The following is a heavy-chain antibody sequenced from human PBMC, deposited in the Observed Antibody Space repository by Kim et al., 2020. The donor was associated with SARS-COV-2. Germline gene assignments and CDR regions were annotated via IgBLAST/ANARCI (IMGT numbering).Heavy chain of an antibody. CDR2: IRSKAYGGTM. CDR1: GFTFGDYG. J-gene: IGHJ6*02. V-gene: IGHV3-49*03. Sequence: GSLRLSCTGSGFTFGDYGMSWFRQAPGKGPEWVGLIRSKAYGGTMQYAASVEGRFTISRDDSKNIAYLHMDSLKTEDTALYYCSREGNLWLPAGYYYYAMDVWGQGTSVTVSS. D-gene: IGHD6-19*01. CDR3: SREGNLWLPAGYYYYAMDV.